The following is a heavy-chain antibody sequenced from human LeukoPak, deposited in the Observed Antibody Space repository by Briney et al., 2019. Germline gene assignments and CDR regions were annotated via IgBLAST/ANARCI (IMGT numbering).Heavy chain of an antibody. J-gene: IGHJ4*02. CDR1: GFTFDDYA. Sequence: PGGSLRLSCAASGFTFDDYAMHWVRQAPGKGLEWVSGISWNSGSIGYADSVKGRFTISRDNAKNSLYLQMNSLRAEDMALYYCAKSGYCSSTSCRDYFDYWGQGTLVTVSS. V-gene: IGHV3-9*03. D-gene: IGHD2-2*01. CDR2: ISWNSGSI. CDR3: AKSGYCSSTSCRDYFDY.